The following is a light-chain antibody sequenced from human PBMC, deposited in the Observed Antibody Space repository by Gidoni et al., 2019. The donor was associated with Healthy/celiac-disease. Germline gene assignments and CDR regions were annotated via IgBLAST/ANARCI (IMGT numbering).Light chain of an antibody. V-gene: IGKV3-20*01. CDR2: GAS. J-gene: IGKJ2*01. CDR1: QSVSSSY. Sequence: ELVLTQSPGTLSLSPGERATLSCRASQSVSSSYLAWYQQKPGQAPRLLIYGASSRATGIPDRFSGSGSGTDFTLTISRLEPEDFAVYYWQQYGSSYTFGQGTKLEIK. CDR3: QQYGSSYT.